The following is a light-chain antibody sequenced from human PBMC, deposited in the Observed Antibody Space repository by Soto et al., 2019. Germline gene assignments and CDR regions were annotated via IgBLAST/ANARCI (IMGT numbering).Light chain of an antibody. V-gene: IGKV1-27*01. CDR3: QKYDSALGT. J-gene: IGKJ1*01. CDR2: AAS. Sequence: DIQLTQSPSPLSASVGDRVTVTCRASQGISHYLAWYQQKPGKVPKLLIYAASTLQSGVPSRFSGTGSGTDFTLTIRSLQPEDVATYYCQKYDSALGTFGQGTKVDIK. CDR1: QGISHY.